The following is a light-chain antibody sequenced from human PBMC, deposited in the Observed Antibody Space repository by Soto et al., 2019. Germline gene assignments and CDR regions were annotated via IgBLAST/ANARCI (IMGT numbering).Light chain of an antibody. J-gene: IGLJ7*01. CDR3: QSYYSSLIGHSV. CDR2: GNS. CDR1: SSNIGAGYD. Sequence: QSVLTQPPSVSGAPGQRVSISCTGSSSNIGAGYDVHWYQQLPGTAPKLLIYGNSNRPSGVPDRFSASKSGTSASLAITGLQAEDEADYYCQSYYSSLIGHSVFGGGTQLTV. V-gene: IGLV1-40*01.